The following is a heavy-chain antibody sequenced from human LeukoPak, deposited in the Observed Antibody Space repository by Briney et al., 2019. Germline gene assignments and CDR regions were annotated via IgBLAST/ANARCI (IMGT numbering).Heavy chain of an antibody. CDR3: ARDRPISGIN. V-gene: IGHV1-46*01. CDR2: IIPSGGST. D-gene: IGHD3-10*01. J-gene: IGHJ4*02. CDR1: GYTFTNYY. Sequence: ASVKVSCKASGYTFTNYYMHWVRQAPGQGLEWMGIIIPSGGSTSYAQKFQGRVTITADESTSTAYMELSSLRSEDTAVYYCARDRPISGINWGQGTLVTVSS.